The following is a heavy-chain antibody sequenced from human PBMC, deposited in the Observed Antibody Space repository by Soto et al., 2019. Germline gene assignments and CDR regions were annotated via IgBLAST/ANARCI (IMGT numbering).Heavy chain of an antibody. CDR2: INHSGST. CDR1: GGSFSGYY. Sequence: QVQLQQWGAGLLKPSETLSLTCAVYGGSFSGYYWSWIRQPPGKGLEWSGEINHSGSTNYNPSLKSRVTISVDTSKNQFSLKLSSVSAADTAVYYCARGPRVTPYNWFDPWGQGTLVTVSS. CDR3: ARGPRVTPYNWFDP. J-gene: IGHJ5*02. V-gene: IGHV4-34*01. D-gene: IGHD4-4*01.